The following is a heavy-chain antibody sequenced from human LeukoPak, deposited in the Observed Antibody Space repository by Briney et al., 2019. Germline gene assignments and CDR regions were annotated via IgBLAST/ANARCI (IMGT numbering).Heavy chain of an antibody. D-gene: IGHD3-16*02. CDR1: GFTFSSYD. V-gene: IGHV3-23*01. J-gene: IGHJ4*02. CDR3: AKGRSGDDYVWGSYRYLFDY. CDR2: ISGSGGST. Sequence: GGSLRLSCAASGFTFSSYDMHWVRQAPGKGLERVSAISGSGGSTYYADSVKGRFTISRDNSKNTLYLQMNSLRAEDTAVYYCAKGRSGDDYVWGSYRYLFDYWGQGTLVTVSS.